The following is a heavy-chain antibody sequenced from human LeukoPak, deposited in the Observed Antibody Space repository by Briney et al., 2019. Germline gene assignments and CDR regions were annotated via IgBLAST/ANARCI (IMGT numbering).Heavy chain of an antibody. Sequence: SETLSLTCTVSGASISSGSYYWSWIRQPAGKGLEWIGRIYTSGSTNYTPSLQSRVTISVDTSKNQFSLKLSSVTAADTAVYYCARTADDFDSYYFDYWGQGTLVTASS. J-gene: IGHJ4*02. CDR1: GASISSGSYY. D-gene: IGHD3-9*01. CDR3: ARTADDFDSYYFDY. V-gene: IGHV4-61*02. CDR2: IYTSGST.